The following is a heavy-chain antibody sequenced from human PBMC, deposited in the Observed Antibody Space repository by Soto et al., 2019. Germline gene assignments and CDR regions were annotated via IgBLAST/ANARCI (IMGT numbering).Heavy chain of an antibody. CDR2: ISSSGSTI. CDR1: GFTCSSYE. J-gene: IGHJ6*02. V-gene: IGHV3-48*03. D-gene: IGHD3-16*01. CDR3: ARDPPYTPLRCGYYYGMDV. Sequence: PGGSLRLSCAASGFTCSSYEMNCVRQAPGKGLEWVSYISSSGSTIYYADSVKRRFTISRDNAKNSLYLQMNSLRAEDTAVYYCARDPPYTPLRCGYYYGMDVWGQGTTVTVSS.